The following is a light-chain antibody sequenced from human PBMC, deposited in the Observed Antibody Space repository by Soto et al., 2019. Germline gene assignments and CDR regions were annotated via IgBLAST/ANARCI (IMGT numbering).Light chain of an antibody. CDR3: QQYKTYPPT. CDR2: GAS. J-gene: IGKJ1*01. V-gene: IGKV1-5*01. Sequence: DFQVTQSPSTLSASVGDRVTITCRASQSLSGSLAWYQQKPGKAPHLLIYGASTLEDGVPSRFSGSGSGTEVTLTISSLQPDDFAIYYCQQYKTYPPTFGQGTKVEIK. CDR1: QSLSGS.